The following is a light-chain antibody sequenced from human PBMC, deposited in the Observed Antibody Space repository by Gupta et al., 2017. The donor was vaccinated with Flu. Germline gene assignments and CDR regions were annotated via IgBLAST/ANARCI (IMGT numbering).Light chain of an antibody. CDR2: SAS. Sequence: DIQMTQSLSSLSASVGDRVTITCRASQGIRNDLGWYQQKPGQDPKRLIFSASSLHSVVPSRFSGSGSGTEFTLTISSLQPEDFATYYCLQQNVYPWTFGQGTKVEIK. CDR1: QGIRND. V-gene: IGKV1-17*01. J-gene: IGKJ1*01. CDR3: LQQNVYPWT.